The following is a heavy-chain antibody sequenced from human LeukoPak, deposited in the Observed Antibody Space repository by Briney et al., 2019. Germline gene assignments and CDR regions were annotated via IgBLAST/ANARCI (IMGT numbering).Heavy chain of an antibody. D-gene: IGHD3-3*01. CDR2: INPSGGST. V-gene: IGHV1-46*01. CDR3: ARDYNYDFWSGYHNPDY. J-gene: IGHJ4*02. Sequence: GASVKVSCKASGYTFTSYYMRWVRQAPGQGLEWMGIINPSGGSTSYAQKFQGRVTMTRDTSTSTVYMELSSLRSEDTAVYYCARDYNYDFWSGYHNPDYWGQGTLVTVSS. CDR1: GYTFTSYY.